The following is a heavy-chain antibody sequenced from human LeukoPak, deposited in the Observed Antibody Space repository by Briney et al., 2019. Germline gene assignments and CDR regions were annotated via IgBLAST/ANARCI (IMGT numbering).Heavy chain of an antibody. CDR3: ARDFWNFDDSRGYYRDFDS. J-gene: IGHJ5*01. Sequence: GASVKVSCKATSYISWVRQAPGQGLEWMGWIGSYAGDTYYAQKFQGRVTVTTDTSSCTAYMELRSLRSDDTAVYYCARDFWNFDDSRGYYRDFDSWGQGTLVTVSS. CDR2: IGSYAGDT. D-gene: IGHD3-22*01. CDR1: TSY. V-gene: IGHV1-18*01.